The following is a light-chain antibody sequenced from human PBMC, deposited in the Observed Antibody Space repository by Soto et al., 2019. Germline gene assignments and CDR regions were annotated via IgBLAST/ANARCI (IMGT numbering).Light chain of an antibody. J-gene: IGLJ2*01. CDR3: SSLTSSNTLA. V-gene: IGLV2-14*01. Sequence: QSALTQPASVSGSPGQPITISCTGTNSDVGGYNYVSWYQQHPGKAPKLMIYEVSYRPSGVSNRFSGSKSGNTASLTISGLQAEDEAGYYCSSLTSSNTLAFGGGTKLTVL. CDR2: EVS. CDR1: NSDVGGYNY.